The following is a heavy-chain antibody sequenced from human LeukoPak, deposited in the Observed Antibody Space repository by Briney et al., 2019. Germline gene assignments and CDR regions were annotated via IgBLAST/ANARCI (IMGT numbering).Heavy chain of an antibody. D-gene: IGHD3-22*01. V-gene: IGHV3-48*03. J-gene: IGHJ4*02. CDR2: ISSSGSTI. CDR1: AFTLSSYE. Sequence: PGGSLRLSCAASAFTLSSYEMNWVRQAPGKGLEWVSYISSSGSTIHYADSVKGRFTISRDNAKNSLYLQMNSLRAEDTAVYYCARMVYYYDISGYYFLDYWGQGTLVTVSS. CDR3: ARMVYYYDISGYYFLDY.